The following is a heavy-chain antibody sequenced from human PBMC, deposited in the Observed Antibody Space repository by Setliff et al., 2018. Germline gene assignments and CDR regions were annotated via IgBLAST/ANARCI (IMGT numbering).Heavy chain of an antibody. CDR1: GASGSNVNYY. V-gene: IGHV4-39*02. J-gene: IGHJ6*02. Sequence: SEPLSLTCSVSGASGSNVNYYWGWIRQPPGKGLEWVAGIYYSGKTYSNPSFKSRVTMSLDKSKNQFSLKLNSVTAADTAVYYCARDRQYCSSTSCYTSYFYYYAMDIWGQGTTVTVSS. CDR2: IYYSGKT. CDR3: ARDRQYCSSTSCYTSYFYYYAMDI. D-gene: IGHD2-2*02.